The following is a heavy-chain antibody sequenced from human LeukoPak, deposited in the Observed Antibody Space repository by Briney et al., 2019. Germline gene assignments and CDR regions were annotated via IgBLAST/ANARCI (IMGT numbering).Heavy chain of an antibody. CDR1: GFTFSSYS. V-gene: IGHV3-21*04. D-gene: IGHD2-2*02. CDR3: AKADCSSASCYTDY. CDR2: VSTGSNYI. Sequence: PGGSLRLSCTASGFTFSSYSLNWVRQAPGKGLEWVSSVSTGSNYIYYADSVKGRFTISRDNDKNSLYLQMNSLRPEDMALYYCAKADCSSASCYTDYWGQGTLVTVSS. J-gene: IGHJ4*02.